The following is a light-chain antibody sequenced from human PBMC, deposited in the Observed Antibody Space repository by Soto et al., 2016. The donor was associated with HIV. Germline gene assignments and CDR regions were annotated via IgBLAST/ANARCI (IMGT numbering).Light chain of an antibody. CDR3: QAWDTSTAV. CDR1: KLGDKY. J-gene: IGLJ1*01. V-gene: IGLV3-1*01. Sequence: SYELTQPPSVSVSPGQTASITCSGDKLGDKYACWYQQGPGQSPLLVIYQDNRRPSGIPERFSGSNSGNTATLTISGTQALDEADYYCQAWDTSTAVFGTGTKVTVL. CDR2: QDN.